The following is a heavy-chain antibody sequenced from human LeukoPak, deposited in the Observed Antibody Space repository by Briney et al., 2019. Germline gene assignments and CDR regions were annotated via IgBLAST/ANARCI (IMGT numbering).Heavy chain of an antibody. Sequence: SETLSLTCTVSGGSISSYYWSWIRQPPGKGLEWIGYIYYSGSTNYNPSLKSRVTISVDTSKNQFSLKLSSVTAADTAVYYCARQSTRAWFDPWGQGTLVTVSS. CDR1: GGSISSYY. D-gene: IGHD2-2*01. CDR3: ARQSTRAWFDP. CDR2: IYYSGST. V-gene: IGHV4-59*01. J-gene: IGHJ5*02.